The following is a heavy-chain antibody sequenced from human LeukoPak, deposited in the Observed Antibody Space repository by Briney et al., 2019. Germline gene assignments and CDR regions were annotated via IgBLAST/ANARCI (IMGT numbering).Heavy chain of an antibody. CDR1: GGSISSGGYS. Sequence: SQTLSLTCAVSGGSISSGGYSWSWIRQPPGKGLEWIGYIYHSGSTYYNPSLKSRVTISVDRSKNQYSLRLSSVTAADTALYYCARGRGYFDWSTTCYMDVWGNGTTVTVSS. CDR3: ARGRGYFDWSTTCYMDV. J-gene: IGHJ6*03. V-gene: IGHV4-30-2*01. D-gene: IGHD3-9*01. CDR2: IYHSGST.